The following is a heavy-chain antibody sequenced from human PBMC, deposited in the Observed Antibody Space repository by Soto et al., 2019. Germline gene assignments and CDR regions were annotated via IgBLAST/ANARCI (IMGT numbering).Heavy chain of an antibody. J-gene: IGHJ1*01. D-gene: IGHD6-13*01. V-gene: IGHV5-51*01. CDR1: GYTFTTNW. Sequence: GESLKISCKGSGYTFTTNWIGWVRQMPGKGLEWMGVIYPGDPDTRYSPSFQGQVAISADKSINTAYLQWSSLKASDTAMYYCARHSGVAEDGTDWGQGTLVTV. CDR3: ARHSGVAEDGTD. CDR2: IYPGDPDT.